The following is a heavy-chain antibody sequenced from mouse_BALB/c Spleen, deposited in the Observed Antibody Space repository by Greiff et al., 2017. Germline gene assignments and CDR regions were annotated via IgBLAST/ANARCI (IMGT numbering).Heavy chain of an antibody. CDR2: IDPENGNT. D-gene: IGHD2-1*01. CDR1: GFTINDYY. Sequence: EVQLEESGAELVRPGASVKLSCKASGFTINDYYMHWVKQRPEQGLEWIGWIDPENGNTIYDPKFQGKASITADTSSNTAYLQLSSLTSEDTAVYYCASSRCGNYAAMDYWGQGTSVTVSS. CDR3: ASSRCGNYAAMDY. V-gene: IGHV14-1*02. J-gene: IGHJ4*01.